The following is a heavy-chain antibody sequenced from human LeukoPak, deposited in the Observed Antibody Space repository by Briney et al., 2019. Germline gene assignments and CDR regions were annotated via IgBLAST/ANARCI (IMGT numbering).Heavy chain of an antibody. CDR2: FDPEDGET. CDR3: ATSYYDSSGYLPFDY. J-gene: IGHJ4*02. D-gene: IGHD3-22*01. V-gene: IGHV1-24*01. Sequence: GASVKVSCKVSGYTLTELSMHWVRQAPGKGLEWMGGFDPEDGETIYAQKFQGRVTMTEDTSTDTAYMELSSLRSEGTAVYYCATSYYDSSGYLPFDYWGQGTLVTVSS. CDR1: GYTLTELS.